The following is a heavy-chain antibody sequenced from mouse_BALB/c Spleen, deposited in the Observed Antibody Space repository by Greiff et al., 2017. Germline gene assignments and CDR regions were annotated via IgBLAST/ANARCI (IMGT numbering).Heavy chain of an antibody. Sequence: EVQVVESGGGLVKPGGSLKLSCAASGFTFSSYAMSWVRQTPEKRLEWVASISSGGSTYYPDSVKGRFTISRDNARNILYLQMSSLRSEDTAMYYCARGRPITTAKDWYLDVWGAGTTVTVSS. CDR2: ISSGGST. D-gene: IGHD1-2*01. V-gene: IGHV5-6-5*01. CDR1: GFTFSSYA. J-gene: IGHJ1*01. CDR3: ARGRPITTAKDWYLDV.